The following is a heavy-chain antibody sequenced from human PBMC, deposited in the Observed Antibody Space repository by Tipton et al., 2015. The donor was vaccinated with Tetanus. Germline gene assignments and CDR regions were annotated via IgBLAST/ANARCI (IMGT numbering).Heavy chain of an antibody. Sequence: TLSLTCTVSGDSISRGGYFLDWVRQRPGKGPGWVGYIYYSGDTYYNPSLKSRVSMSVDTSKNQFSLNLTSVNAADTAVYYCARDQGGGRVVRLNWLDPWGQGTLVTVSS. CDR1: GDSISRGGYF. J-gene: IGHJ5*02. CDR3: ARDQGGGRVVRLNWLDP. D-gene: IGHD6-6*01. CDR2: IYYSGDT. V-gene: IGHV4-31*03.